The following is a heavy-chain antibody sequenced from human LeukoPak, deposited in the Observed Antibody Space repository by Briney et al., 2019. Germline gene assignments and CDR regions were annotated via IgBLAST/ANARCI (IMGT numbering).Heavy chain of an antibody. CDR1: GFSLTTIPVG. D-gene: IGHD6-19*01. J-gene: IGHJ4*02. CDR2: IYWDDDE. Sequence: SGPTLVKPTQTLTLTCSFSGFSLTTIPVGVGWFRQPPGKALEWLAVIYWDDDERYSPSLKSRLSITKDTSKNHVVLTLTNMGSVDTGTYYCAHGSGWYQIFDYWGQGTLVTVSS. V-gene: IGHV2-5*02. CDR3: AHGSGWYQIFDY.